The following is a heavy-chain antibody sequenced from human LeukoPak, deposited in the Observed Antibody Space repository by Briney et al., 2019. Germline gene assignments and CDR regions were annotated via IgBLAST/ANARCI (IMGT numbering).Heavy chain of an antibody. V-gene: IGHV3-15*01. CDR3: TTDGVGIEGATFDY. CDR1: GFTFINAW. Sequence: PGGSLRLSCAASGFTFINAWMAWVRQAPGKGLEWVGRIKAKAHGGTTDYAAPVKGRFTISRDDSKNTLYLQMNSLKTEDTAVYYCTTDGVGIEGATFDYWGQGTLVTVSS. D-gene: IGHD1-26*01. CDR2: IKAKAHGGTT. J-gene: IGHJ4*02.